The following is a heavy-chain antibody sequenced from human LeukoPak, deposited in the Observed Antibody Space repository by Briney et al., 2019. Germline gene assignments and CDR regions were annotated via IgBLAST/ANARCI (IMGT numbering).Heavy chain of an antibody. CDR2: LNPNSGNT. J-gene: IGHJ4*02. CDR3: ARSTMGARRKYDY. V-gene: IGHV1-8*01. D-gene: IGHD1-26*01. CDR1: RDAFTTYD. Sequence: GASVKVSCKASRDAFTTYDVNWVRQATGQGLEWMGWLNPNSGNTGYVQKFQARVTMTMNTSRSTAYMELTSLTSEDTAVYYCARSTMGARRKYDYWGQGTLVTVSS.